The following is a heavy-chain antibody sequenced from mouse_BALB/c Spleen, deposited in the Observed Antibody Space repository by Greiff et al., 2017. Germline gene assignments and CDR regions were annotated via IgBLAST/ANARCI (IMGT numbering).Heavy chain of an antibody. D-gene: IGHD1-2*01. Sequence: VQLKESGPGLVKPSQSLSLTCSVTGYSITSGYYWNWIRQFPGNKLEWMGYISYDGSNNYNPSLKNRISITRDTSKNQFFLKLNSVTTEDTATYYCAREHYYGYDYFDYWGQGTTLTVSS. CDR3: AREHYYGYDYFDY. CDR2: ISYDGSN. CDR1: GYSITSGYY. J-gene: IGHJ2*01. V-gene: IGHV3-6*02.